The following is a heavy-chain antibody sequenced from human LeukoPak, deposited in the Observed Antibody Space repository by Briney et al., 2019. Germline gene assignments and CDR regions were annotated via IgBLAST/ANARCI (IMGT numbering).Heavy chain of an antibody. J-gene: IGHJ4*02. CDR3: ASRGHVGSGTYGPYDY. V-gene: IGHV3-23*01. CDR1: GFTFSNYA. CDR2: ISGSGGRT. Sequence: PGGSLRLSCAASGFTFSNYAMSWVRQAPGKGLEWVSVISGSGGRTYYADSVKGRFTISRDNSRNTVYLQMTSLRAEDTAVYYCASRGHVGSGTYGPYDYWGQGTLVTVSS. D-gene: IGHD3-10*01.